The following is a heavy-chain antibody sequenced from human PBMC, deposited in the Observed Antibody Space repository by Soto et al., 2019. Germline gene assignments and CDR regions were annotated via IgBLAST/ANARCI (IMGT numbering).Heavy chain of an antibody. CDR1: GFTFRSYA. CDR3: AKDRPTVVRGSYNWFDP. J-gene: IGHJ5*02. CDR2: ISGIGGST. Sequence: SLRPSSAASGFTFRSYAMTWVRQAPGKALEWFAVISGIGGSTYYADSVKGRFTISRDNSKNTLYLQMNSLRAEDTAVYYCAKDRPTVVRGSYNWFDPWGQGTLVTVSS. V-gene: IGHV3-23*01. D-gene: IGHD4-17*01.